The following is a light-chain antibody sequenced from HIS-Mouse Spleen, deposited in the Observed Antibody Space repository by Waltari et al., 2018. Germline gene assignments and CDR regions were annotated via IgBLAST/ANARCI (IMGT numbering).Light chain of an antibody. J-gene: IGKJ1*01. CDR3: QQLNSYPPT. CDR1: QGISSY. Sequence: DIQLTQSPSFLSASVGDRVTITCQASQGISSYLAWYQRKPGKAPKLLIYAASTLQSGVPSRFSGSGSGTEFTLTISSLQPEDFATYYCQQLNSYPPTFGQGTKVEIK. V-gene: IGKV1-9*01. CDR2: AAS.